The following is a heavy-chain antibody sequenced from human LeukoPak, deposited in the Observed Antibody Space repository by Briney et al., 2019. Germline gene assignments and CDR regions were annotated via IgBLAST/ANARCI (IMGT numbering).Heavy chain of an antibody. Sequence: ASVKVSCKASGYTFTGYYMHWVRQAPGQGLEWMGRINPNSGGTNYAQKFQGRVTMTRDTFISTAYMELSRLRSDDTAVYYCARTAYSSGSDYWGQGTLVTVSS. J-gene: IGHJ4*02. CDR3: ARTAYSSGSDY. D-gene: IGHD6-19*01. CDR1: GYTFTGYY. V-gene: IGHV1-2*06. CDR2: INPNSGGT.